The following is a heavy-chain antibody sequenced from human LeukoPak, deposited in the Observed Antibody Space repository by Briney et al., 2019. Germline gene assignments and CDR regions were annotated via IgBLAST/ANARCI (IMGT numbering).Heavy chain of an antibody. D-gene: IGHD3-10*01. Sequence: PSETLSLTCTVSSGSITNYYWSWIRQPPGKGLEWIGFIYYSGNTNYNPSLKSRVTISVDTSKNQFSLKLSSMTAADTAVYYCARGALLWFGDRMEYYLDYWGQGTLLTVSS. CDR1: SGSITNYY. J-gene: IGHJ4*02. CDR3: ARGALLWFGDRMEYYLDY. V-gene: IGHV4-59*01. CDR2: IYYSGNT.